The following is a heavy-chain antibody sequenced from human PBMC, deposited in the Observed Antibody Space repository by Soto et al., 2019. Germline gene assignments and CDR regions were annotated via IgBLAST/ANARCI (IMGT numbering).Heavy chain of an antibody. V-gene: IGHV4-31*03. Sequence: QVQLQEPGPGLVKPSQTLSLTCTVSGGSISSGGYYWSWLRQHTGKGLEWIGYIYYSGSTYYNPSPKSRVTTSVDTSKNQFSRKLSSVTAADTAVYYCAGGLRSGHFDYLGQGTLVTVS. CDR3: AGGLRSGHFDY. CDR1: GGSISSGGYY. D-gene: IGHD3-10*02. J-gene: IGHJ4*02. CDR2: IYYSGST.